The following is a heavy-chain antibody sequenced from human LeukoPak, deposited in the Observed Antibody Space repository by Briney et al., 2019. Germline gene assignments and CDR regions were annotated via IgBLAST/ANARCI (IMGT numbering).Heavy chain of an antibody. CDR2: VYYRGST. J-gene: IGHJ5*02. CDR3: ARVKGLLGRGGWFDP. Sequence: SETLSLTCNVSGGSVNSGSYYWSWLRQPPGKGLEWIGYVYYRGSTYYNPSLKSRATISVDTSKSHFSLQFNSVTAAVTAVYYCARVKGLLGRGGWFDPGGQGTLVTVPS. CDR1: GGSVNSGSYY. V-gene: IGHV4-61*03. D-gene: IGHD2-15*01.